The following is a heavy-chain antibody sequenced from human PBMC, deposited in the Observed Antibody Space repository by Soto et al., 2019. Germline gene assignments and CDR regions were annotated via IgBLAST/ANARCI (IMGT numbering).Heavy chain of an antibody. CDR2: ISYDGSNK. V-gene: IGHV3-30*18. J-gene: IGHJ6*02. Sequence: PGGYLILSCAASGFTFSSYGMHWVRQAPGKGLEWVAVISYDGSNKYYAESVKGRFTISRDNSKNTLYLQMNSLRAEYTSVYYCVKDQQGEDYYYYFMDVWGQGTTVTVS. CDR1: GFTFSSYG. CDR3: VKDQQGEDYYYYFMDV. D-gene: IGHD3-10*01.